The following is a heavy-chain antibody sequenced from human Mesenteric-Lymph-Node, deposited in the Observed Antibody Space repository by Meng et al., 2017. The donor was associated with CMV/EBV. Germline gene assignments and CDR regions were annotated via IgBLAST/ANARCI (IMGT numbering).Heavy chain of an antibody. CDR1: GFTFSSYA. V-gene: IGHV3-30*04. Sequence: GGSLRLSCAASGFTFSSYAMHWVRQAPGKGLEWVAVISYDGSNKYYADSVKGRFTISRDNSKNTLYLQMNSLRAEDTAVYYCARPRRGGSAFDIWGRGTMVTVSS. D-gene: IGHD1-26*01. CDR2: ISYDGSNK. CDR3: ARPRRGGSAFDI. J-gene: IGHJ3*02.